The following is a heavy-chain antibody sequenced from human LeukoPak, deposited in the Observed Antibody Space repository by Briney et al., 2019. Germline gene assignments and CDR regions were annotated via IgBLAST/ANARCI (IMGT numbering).Heavy chain of an antibody. CDR1: GGSFSGYY. V-gene: IGHV4-34*01. CDR3: ARGPTYGSGSYYTDY. Sequence: PSETLSLTCAVYGGSFSGYYWSWIRQPPGKGLEWIGEINHSGSTNYNPSLKSRVTISVDTSKNQFSLKLSSVTAADTAVYYCARGPTYGSGSYYTDYWGQGTLVTVSS. D-gene: IGHD3-10*01. CDR2: INHSGST. J-gene: IGHJ4*02.